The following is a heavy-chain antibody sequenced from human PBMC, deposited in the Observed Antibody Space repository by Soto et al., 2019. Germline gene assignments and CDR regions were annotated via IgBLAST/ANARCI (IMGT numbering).Heavy chain of an antibody. Sequence: QVQLQVSGPGLVKPSETLSLTCTVSGDSISAYSWSWVRQPAGKGLEWIGNIHYNGNTKYNPSLKSRVTMSVDTSKNQFSLRLISVTAADTAIYFCAREGNLGRWLQPLDFWGQGTLVTVSS. D-gene: IGHD5-12*01. V-gene: IGHV4-59*01. CDR3: AREGNLGRWLQPLDF. CDR2: IHYNGNT. J-gene: IGHJ4*02. CDR1: GDSISAYS.